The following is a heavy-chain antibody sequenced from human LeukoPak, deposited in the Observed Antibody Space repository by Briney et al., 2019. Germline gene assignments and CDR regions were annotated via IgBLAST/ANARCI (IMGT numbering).Heavy chain of an antibody. CDR3: ARSDSGWYYFDY. J-gene: IGHJ4*02. Sequence: SVKVSCKASGGTFSSYAISWVRQAPGQGLEWMGRIIPILGIANYAQKFQGRVTITADKSTSTAYMELSSLRSEDTAVYYCARSDSGWYYFDYWGQGTLVTVSS. D-gene: IGHD6-19*01. CDR2: IIPILGIA. V-gene: IGHV1-69*04. CDR1: GGTFSSYA.